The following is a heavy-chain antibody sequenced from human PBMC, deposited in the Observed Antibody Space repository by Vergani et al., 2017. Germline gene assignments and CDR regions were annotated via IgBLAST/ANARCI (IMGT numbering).Heavy chain of an antibody. D-gene: IGHD3-16*01. V-gene: IGHV4-38-2*01. Sequence: QVQLQQWGAGLLKPSETLSLTCAVSGYSISSGYYWGWIRQPPGKGLEWIGSIYHSGSTYYNPSLKSRVTIAVDTSKNQFSLKLSAVTAADTAVYYCARLGRSYWYCDLWGRGTLVTVSS. CDR1: GYSISSGYY. J-gene: IGHJ2*01. CDR2: IYHSGST. CDR3: ARLGRSYWYCDL.